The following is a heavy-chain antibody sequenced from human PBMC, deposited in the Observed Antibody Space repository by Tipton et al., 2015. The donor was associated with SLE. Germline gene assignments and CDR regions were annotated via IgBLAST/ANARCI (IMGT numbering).Heavy chain of an antibody. D-gene: IGHD3-22*01. CDR3: AGGGDYYDSSGYYADY. V-gene: IGHV4-59*11. CDR1: ARSISIHY. Sequence: TLSLTCTVSARSISIHYWSWIRQPPAKGLEWIGYILYSGSTNYNPSLKSRVTISVDTSKNQFSLKLSSVTAADTAVYYCAGGGDYYDSSGYYADYWGQGTLVTVS. J-gene: IGHJ4*02. CDR2: ILYSGST.